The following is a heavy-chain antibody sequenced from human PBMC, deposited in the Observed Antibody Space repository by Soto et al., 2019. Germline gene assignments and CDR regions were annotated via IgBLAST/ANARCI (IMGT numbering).Heavy chain of an antibody. V-gene: IGHV3-74*01. Sequence: GGSLRLSCAASGFTFSSYWMHWVRQAPGKGLVWVSRINSDGSSTSYADSVKGRFTISRDNAKNTLYLQMNSLRAEDTAVYYCAREGDIVVVPAAPPYYYYGMDVWGQGTTVTVSS. D-gene: IGHD2-2*01. CDR1: GFTFSSYW. J-gene: IGHJ6*02. CDR2: INSDGSST. CDR3: AREGDIVVVPAAPPYYYYGMDV.